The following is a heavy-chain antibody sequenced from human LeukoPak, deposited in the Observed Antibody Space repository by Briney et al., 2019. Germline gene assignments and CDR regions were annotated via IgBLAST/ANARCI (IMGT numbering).Heavy chain of an antibody. V-gene: IGHV3-7*01. J-gene: IGHJ4*02. CDR3: ARATSWSH. Sequence: GGSLRLSCAASGFTFSGSWMSWIRQAPGKGLEWVANIKPDGSDKYYVDSVKGRFTISRDNAKNSLYLQMNSLRAEDTAVYYCARATSWSHCGQGTLVTVSS. CDR2: IKPDGSDK. CDR1: GFTFSGSW. D-gene: IGHD2-2*01.